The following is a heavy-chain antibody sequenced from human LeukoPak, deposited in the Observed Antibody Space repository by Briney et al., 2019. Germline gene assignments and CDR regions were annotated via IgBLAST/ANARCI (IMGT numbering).Heavy chain of an antibody. CDR3: ARDHSGEKGAFDI. CDR1: GGTFSSYA. D-gene: IGHD2-15*01. J-gene: IGHJ3*02. Sequence: SVKVSCDASGGTFSSYAISWVRQAPGHGLGCMGKIIPILGIANDAQKFQGRVTITAEKSTSTAYMELRSLRSENTAVYYCARDHSGEKGAFDICGRGTMVTVSS. CDR2: IIPILGIA. V-gene: IGHV1-69*04.